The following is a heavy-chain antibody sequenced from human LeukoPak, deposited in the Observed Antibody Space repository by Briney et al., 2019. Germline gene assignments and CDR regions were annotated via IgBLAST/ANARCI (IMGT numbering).Heavy chain of an antibody. CDR3: AKISDYGDYVAY. D-gene: IGHD4-17*01. Sequence: GRSLRLSRAASGFTFSSYGMHWVRQAPGKGLEWVAVIWYDGSNKYYADSVKGRFTISRDNSKNTLYLQMNSLRAEDTAVYYCAKISDYGDYVAYWGQGTLVTVSS. CDR1: GFTFSSYG. V-gene: IGHV3-33*06. J-gene: IGHJ4*02. CDR2: IWYDGSNK.